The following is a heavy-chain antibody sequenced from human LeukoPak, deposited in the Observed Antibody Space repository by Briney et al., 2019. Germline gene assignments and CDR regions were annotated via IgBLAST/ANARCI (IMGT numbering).Heavy chain of an antibody. D-gene: IGHD2-15*01. J-gene: IGHJ4*02. CDR3: ARYCSGGCYSGLGY. CDR1: GFTFSSFG. CDR2: ILYDDK. Sequence: GGSLRLSCAASGFTFSSFGMHWVRQAPGRGLEWVALILYDDKYYADSVKGRFTISRDNSKNTLYLQMGSLRAEDTAVYYCARYCSGGCYSGLGYWGQGTLVTVPS. V-gene: IGHV3-33*01.